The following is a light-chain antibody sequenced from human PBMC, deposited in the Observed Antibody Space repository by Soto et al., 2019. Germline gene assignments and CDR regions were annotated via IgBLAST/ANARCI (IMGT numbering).Light chain of an antibody. CDR1: SSDVGSYNY. J-gene: IGLJ1*01. V-gene: IGLV2-14*01. CDR3: SSYTSSSSYV. CDR2: DVS. Sequence: SALTQPASVSGSPGQSITLSCTGTSSDVGSYNYVSWYQQHPGKAPKLMIYDVSNRPSGVSNRFSGSKSGNTASLTISGLQAEDEADYYCSSYTSSSSYVFGTGTKLTVL.